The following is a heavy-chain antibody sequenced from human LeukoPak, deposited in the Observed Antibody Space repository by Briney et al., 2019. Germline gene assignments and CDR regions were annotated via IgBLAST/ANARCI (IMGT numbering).Heavy chain of an antibody. V-gene: IGHV4-4*07. D-gene: IGHD1-26*01. CDR1: GGSISIYY. CDR3: ARTDQVGATSYVDY. CDR2: IYTSGST. J-gene: IGHJ4*02. Sequence: TSETLSLTCTVSGGSISIYYWSWIRQPAGKGLEWIGRIYTSGSTNYNPSLKSRVTMSVDTSKNQFSLKLSSVTAADTAVYYCARTDQVGATSYVDYWGQGTLVTVSS.